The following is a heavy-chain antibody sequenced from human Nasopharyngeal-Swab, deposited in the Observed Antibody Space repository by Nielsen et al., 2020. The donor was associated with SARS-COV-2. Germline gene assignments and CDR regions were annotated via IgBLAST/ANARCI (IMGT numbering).Heavy chain of an antibody. CDR2: ISWNSGYI. V-gene: IGHV3-9*01. CDR3: AKPPEG. CDR1: GFPFDDYA. Sequence: GGSLRLSCAASGFPFDDYAMHWVRQAPGKGLEWVSGISWNSGYIVYADSVKGRFTISRDNSKNTVYLQMNSLRSDDTAVYYCAKPPEGWGQGTLVTVSS. D-gene: IGHD1-14*01. J-gene: IGHJ4*02.